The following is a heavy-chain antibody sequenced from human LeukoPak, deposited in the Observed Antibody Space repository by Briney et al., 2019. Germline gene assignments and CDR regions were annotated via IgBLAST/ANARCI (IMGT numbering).Heavy chain of an antibody. CDR1: GFTFSSYG. V-gene: IGHV3-30*02. D-gene: IGHD6-19*01. CDR3: VKAGGSGWDPFDY. CDR2: IRYDGSNK. Sequence: PGGSLRLSCAASGFTFSSYGMHWVRQPPGKGLEWATFIRYDGSNKYYADSVKGRFTFSRDNSKNTLYLQMNSLRAEDTAVYYCVKAGGSGWDPFDYWGQGTLVTVSS. J-gene: IGHJ4*02.